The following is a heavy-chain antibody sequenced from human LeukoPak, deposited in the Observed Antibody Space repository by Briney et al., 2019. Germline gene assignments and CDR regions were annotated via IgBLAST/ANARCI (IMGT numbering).Heavy chain of an antibody. CDR1: GGSISSYY. V-gene: IGHV4-59*01. CDR3: ARKRGRGSYYMDV. D-gene: IGHD3-10*01. CDR2: IYYSGST. J-gene: IGHJ6*03. Sequence: PSETLSLTCTVSGGSISSYYWSCIRQPPGKGLEWIGYIYYSGSTNYNPSLKSRVTISVDTSKNQFSLKLSSVTAADTAVYYCARKRGRGSYYMDVWGKGTTVTVSS.